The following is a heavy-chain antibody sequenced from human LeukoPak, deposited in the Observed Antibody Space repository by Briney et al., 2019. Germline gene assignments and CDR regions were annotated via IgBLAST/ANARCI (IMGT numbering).Heavy chain of an antibody. V-gene: IGHV1-69*06. Sequence: GASVKVSCKASGYTFTSYDINWVRQATGQGLEWMGGIIPIFGTANYAQKFQGRVTITADKSTSTAYMELSSLRSEDTAVYYCARAVAVAGSYYYYMDVWGKGTTVTVSS. CDR2: IIPIFGTA. CDR3: ARAVAVAGSYYYYMDV. J-gene: IGHJ6*03. CDR1: GYTFTSYD. D-gene: IGHD6-19*01.